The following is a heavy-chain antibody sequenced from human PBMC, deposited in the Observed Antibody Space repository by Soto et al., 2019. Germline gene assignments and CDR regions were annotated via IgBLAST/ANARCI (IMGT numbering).Heavy chain of an antibody. Sequence: PGGSLRLSCAASGLTFSSYAMHWVRQAPGKGLEWVAVISYDGSNKYYADSVKGRFTISRDNSKNTLYLQMNSLRAEDTAVYYCARGNHDLGTKPAPYYYDSSGYYYVRYYGMDVWGQGTTVTVSS. CDR1: GLTFSSYA. D-gene: IGHD3-22*01. V-gene: IGHV3-30-3*01. CDR2: ISYDGSNK. J-gene: IGHJ6*02. CDR3: ARGNHDLGTKPAPYYYDSSGYYYVRYYGMDV.